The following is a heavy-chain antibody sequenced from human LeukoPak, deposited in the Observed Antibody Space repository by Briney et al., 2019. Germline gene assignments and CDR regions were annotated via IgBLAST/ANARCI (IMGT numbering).Heavy chain of an antibody. Sequence: SETLSLTCTVSGGSISSYYWSWIRQPPGKGLEWIGYIYYSGSTNYNPSLKSRVTISVDTSKNQFSLKLSSVTAADTAVYYCARTTVMEYDYWGQGTLVTVSS. CDR2: IYYSGST. CDR1: GGSISSYY. D-gene: IGHD4-17*01. V-gene: IGHV4-59*01. CDR3: ARTTVMEYDY. J-gene: IGHJ4*02.